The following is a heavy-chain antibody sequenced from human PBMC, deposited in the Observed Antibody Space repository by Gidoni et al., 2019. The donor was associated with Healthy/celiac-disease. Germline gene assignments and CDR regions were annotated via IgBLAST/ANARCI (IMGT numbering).Heavy chain of an antibody. J-gene: IGHJ4*02. D-gene: IGHD6-13*01. Sequence: QVQLVESGGGLVKPGGSLRLSCDASGFTFSDYYMSWIRQAPGKGLGWVSYISSSGSNIYYADSVEGRFTISRDNAKNSLYLQMNSLRAEDTAVYYCAGWVNKLDSFDYWGQGTLVTVSS. V-gene: IGHV3-11*01. CDR1: GFTFSDYY. CDR3: AGWVNKLDSFDY. CDR2: ISSSGSNI.